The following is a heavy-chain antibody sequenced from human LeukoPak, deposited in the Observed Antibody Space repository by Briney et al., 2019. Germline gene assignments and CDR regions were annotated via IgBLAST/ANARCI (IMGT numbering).Heavy chain of an antibody. D-gene: IGHD3-16*01. CDR2: TRNKANSYTT. CDR3: ASLGFDY. Sequence: SGGSLRLSCAASGFTFSDHYMDWVRQAPGKGLEWVGRTRNKANSYTTEYAASVKGRFTISRDDSKNSPYLQMNSLKTEDTAVYYCASLGFDYWGQGTLVTVSS. CDR1: GFTFSDHY. V-gene: IGHV3-72*01. J-gene: IGHJ4*02.